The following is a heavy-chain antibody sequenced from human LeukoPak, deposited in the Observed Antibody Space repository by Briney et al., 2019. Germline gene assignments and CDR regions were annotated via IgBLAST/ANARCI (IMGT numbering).Heavy chain of an antibody. Sequence: PGGSLRLSCAASGFTFRNYWIRWVRRAPGKGLVWISRIDNDGSDTIYADSVKGRFTISRDNAKNTLYLQMNSLRAEDTAVYYCARGGYHHGFDIWGQGTMVTVSS. CDR2: IDNDGSDT. CDR3: ARGGYHHGFDI. CDR1: GFTFRNYW. D-gene: IGHD5-18*01. V-gene: IGHV3-74*01. J-gene: IGHJ3*02.